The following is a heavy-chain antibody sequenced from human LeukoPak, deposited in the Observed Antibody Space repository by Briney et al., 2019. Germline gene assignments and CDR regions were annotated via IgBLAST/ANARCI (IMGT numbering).Heavy chain of an antibody. V-gene: IGHV3-21*01. CDR2: ISRRSRHV. Sequence: PGGSLRLSCAASGFTFSDYSMNWVRQAPGKGLEWVSSISRRSRHVYYAGSVKGRFTISRDDARNSLYLQMNSLRAEDMAVYFCVRDLLGSGSTTAYLYHWGQGTPVTVSS. CDR3: VRDLLGSGSTTAYLYH. CDR1: GFTFSDYS. D-gene: IGHD3-10*01. J-gene: IGHJ1*01.